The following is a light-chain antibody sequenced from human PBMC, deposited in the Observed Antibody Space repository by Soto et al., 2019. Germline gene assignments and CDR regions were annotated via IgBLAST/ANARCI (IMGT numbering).Light chain of an antibody. CDR2: EVS. CDR3: SSYAGSNNVV. J-gene: IGLJ2*01. V-gene: IGLV2-8*01. Sequence: QSVLTQPPSASGSPGQSVTISCTGTSSDVGVYNYVSWYQQHPGKAPKLLIYEVSKRPSGVPERFSGSKSGNTASLTVSGLQAEDEADFYCSSYAGSNNVVFGGGTKLTVL. CDR1: SSDVGVYNY.